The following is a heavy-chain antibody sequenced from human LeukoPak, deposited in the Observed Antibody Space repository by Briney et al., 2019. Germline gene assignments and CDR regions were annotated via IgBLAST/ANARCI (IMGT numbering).Heavy chain of an antibody. J-gene: IGHJ4*02. V-gene: IGHV1-69*13. Sequence: GASVKVSCKASGGTFSSYAISWVRQAPGQGLEWMGGIIPIFGTANYAQKFQGRVTITADESTSTACMELSSLRSEDTAVYYCARLSSYDILTGYRSYYFDYWGQGTLVTVSS. D-gene: IGHD3-9*01. CDR1: GGTFSSYA. CDR2: IIPIFGTA. CDR3: ARLSSYDILTGYRSYYFDY.